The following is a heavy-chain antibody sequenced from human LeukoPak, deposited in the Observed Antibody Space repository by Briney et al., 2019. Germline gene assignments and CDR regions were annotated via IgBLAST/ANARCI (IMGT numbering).Heavy chain of an antibody. CDR3: ARDRGGLFDY. CDR1: GFTFSSYA. Sequence: GGSLRLSCAASGFTFSSYAMHWVRQAPGKGLEWVSVIYSGGSTYYADSVKGRFTISRDNSKNTLYFHLNSLGAEDTAVYYCARDRGGLFDYWGQGTLVTVSS. J-gene: IGHJ4*02. CDR2: IYSGGST. V-gene: IGHV3-53*01. D-gene: IGHD4-23*01.